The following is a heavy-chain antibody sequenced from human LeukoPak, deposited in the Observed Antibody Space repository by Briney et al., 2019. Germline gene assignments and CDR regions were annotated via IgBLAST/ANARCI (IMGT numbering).Heavy chain of an antibody. CDR3: TRDKSITTVRGEVEY. Sequence: ASVKVSCKASGYTFTSYGINWVRQAPGQGVGGRGGIGAYNGEANYAQKLQGRVTMTTDTSTSTADMDLRSLRADHPAVYDCTRDKSITTVRGEVEYWGPRTLVTASS. D-gene: IGHD3-10*01. J-gene: IGHJ4*01. CDR1: GYTFTSYG. V-gene: IGHV1-18*01. CDR2: IGAYNGEA.